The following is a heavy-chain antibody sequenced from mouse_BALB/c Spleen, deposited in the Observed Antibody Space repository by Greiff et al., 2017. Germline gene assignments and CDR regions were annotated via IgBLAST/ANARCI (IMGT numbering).Heavy chain of an antibody. CDR2: ISSGSSTI. V-gene: IGHV5-17*02. J-gene: IGHJ4*01. CDR3: ARDGNYESAMDY. CDR1: GFTFSSFG. Sequence: EVKLQESGGGLVQPGGSRKLSCAASGFTFSSFGMHWVRQAPEKGLEWVAYISSGSSTIYYADTVKGRFTISRDNPKNTLFLQMTSLRSEDTAMYYCARDGNYESAMDYWGQGTSVTVSS. D-gene: IGHD2-1*01.